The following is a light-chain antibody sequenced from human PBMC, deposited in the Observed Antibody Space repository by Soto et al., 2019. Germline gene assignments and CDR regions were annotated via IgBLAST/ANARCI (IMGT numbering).Light chain of an antibody. V-gene: IGLV2-14*03. CDR3: NSFTTTNTYV. Sequence: QCVLTQPASVSGSPGQSITISCTGASSDVGGFDHVSWYQQHPGKVPRLLIYDVSSRPSGVSDRFSGSKSGNTASLTISGLQAEDEADYYCNSFTTTNTYVFGTGTRVTVL. CDR2: DVS. CDR1: SSDVGGFDH. J-gene: IGLJ1*01.